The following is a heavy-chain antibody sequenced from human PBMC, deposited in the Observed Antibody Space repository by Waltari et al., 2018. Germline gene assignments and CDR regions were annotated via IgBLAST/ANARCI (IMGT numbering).Heavy chain of an antibody. D-gene: IGHD3-16*01. CDR1: GYTFTSYD. V-gene: IGHV1-8*01. J-gene: IGHJ3*02. Sequence: QVQLVQSGAEVKKPGASVKVSCKASGYTFTSYDINWVRQATGQGLEWMGWINPNSGNTGAAQKFQGEVTMTRNTSISTAYMELSSLRSEDTAVYYCARRRGRWGGNAFDIWVQGTMVTVSS. CDR3: ARRRGRWGGNAFDI. CDR2: INPNSGNT.